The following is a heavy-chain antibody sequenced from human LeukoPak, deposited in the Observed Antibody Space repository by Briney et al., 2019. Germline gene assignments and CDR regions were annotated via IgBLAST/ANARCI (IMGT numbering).Heavy chain of an antibody. CDR1: GFTVSSNY. Sequence: GGSLRLSCAASGFTVSSNYMSWVRQAPGKGLEWVSVIYSGGSTYYADSVKGRFTISRDNSKNTLYLQRNSLRAEDTAVYYCARGQRGGGSYYNGDFDYGGQGPLVTVSS. D-gene: IGHD3-10*01. CDR3: ARGQRGGGSYYNGDFDY. V-gene: IGHV3-53*01. J-gene: IGHJ4*02. CDR2: IYSGGST.